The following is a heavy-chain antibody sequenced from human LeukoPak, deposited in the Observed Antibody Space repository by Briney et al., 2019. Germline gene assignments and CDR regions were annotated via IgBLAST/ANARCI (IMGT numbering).Heavy chain of an antibody. CDR2: ISYDGSDK. J-gene: IGHJ4*02. D-gene: IGHD3-10*01. Sequence: PGRSLRLSCAASGFTFSIYAMHWVRQAPGKGLEWAAVISYDGSDKYYADSVRGRFTISRDNSKNTLYLQMNSLRAEDTAVYYCAKADYYGSGDSDYWGQGTLVTVSS. CDR3: AKADYYGSGDSDY. V-gene: IGHV3-30*04. CDR1: GFTFSIYA.